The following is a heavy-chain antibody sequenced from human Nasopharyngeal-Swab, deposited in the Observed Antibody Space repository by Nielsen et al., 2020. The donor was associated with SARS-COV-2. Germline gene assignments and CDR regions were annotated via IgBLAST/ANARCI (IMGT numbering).Heavy chain of an antibody. D-gene: IGHD3-3*01. CDR3: ARQDRFYYYLDV. CDR2: INNGKT. J-gene: IGHJ6*03. CDR1: GFIFAICP. Sequence: GESLKISCSASGFIFAICPMSWVRQAPGKGLEWVASINNGKTFYADFVEGRFTISRDDGKNSVYLQMNSLRADDTAAYFCARQDRFYYYLDVWGKGTTVTVSS. V-gene: IGHV3-23*05.